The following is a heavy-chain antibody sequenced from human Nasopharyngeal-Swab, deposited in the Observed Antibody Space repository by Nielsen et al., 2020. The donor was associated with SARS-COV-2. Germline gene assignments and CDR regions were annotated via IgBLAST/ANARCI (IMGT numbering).Heavy chain of an antibody. CDR1: GFTFSTYS. CDR2: ISSSSSYI. Sequence: GESLKISCAASGFTFSTYSMNWVRQAPGKGLEWVSSISSSSSYIYYADSLKGRFTISRDNSKNTVNLQMNSLRVEDTAIYYCAKDRDSGDDSDDYYHYYGMDVWGQGTTVTVFS. V-gene: IGHV3-21*04. J-gene: IGHJ6*02. D-gene: IGHD5-12*01. CDR3: AKDRDSGDDSDDYYHYYGMDV.